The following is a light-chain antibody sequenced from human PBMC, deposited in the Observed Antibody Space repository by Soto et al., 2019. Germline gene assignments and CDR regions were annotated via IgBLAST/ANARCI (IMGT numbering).Light chain of an antibody. V-gene: IGLV3-21*02. CDR2: DDS. CDR3: PLWDSSSDVV. Sequence: SYELTQPPSVSVAPGQTARITCGGNNIGSKSVHWYQQKPGQAPVLVFYDDSDRPSGTPERFSGSNSGNAATVTISRVEAEDEADYYCPLWDSSSDVVFGGGTKLTVL. J-gene: IGLJ2*01. CDR1: NIGSKS.